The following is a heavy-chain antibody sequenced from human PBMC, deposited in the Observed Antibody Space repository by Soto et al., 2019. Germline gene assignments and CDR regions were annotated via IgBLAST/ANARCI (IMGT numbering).Heavy chain of an antibody. V-gene: IGHV4-30-4*01. CDR1: GGSISSGDYY. D-gene: IGHD2-15*01. J-gene: IGHJ6*02. Sequence: QVQLQESGPGLVKPSQTLSLTCTVSGGSISSGDYYWSWIRQPPGKGLEWIGYIYYSGSTYYNPSLKSRVTISVDTSKNQFSLTLSSVTAADTAVYYCARGGRRGLIVVTPFRYGMDVWGQGTTVTVSS. CDR2: IYYSGST. CDR3: ARGGRRGLIVVTPFRYGMDV.